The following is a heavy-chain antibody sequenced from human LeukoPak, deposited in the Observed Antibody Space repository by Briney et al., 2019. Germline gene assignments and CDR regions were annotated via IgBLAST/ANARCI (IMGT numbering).Heavy chain of an antibody. CDR2: IIPIFGTA. V-gene: IGHV1-69*13. D-gene: IGHD3-3*01. J-gene: IGHJ5*02. Sequence: SVKVSCKASGGTFSSYAISWVRQAPGQGLEWMGGIIPIFGTANYAQKFQGRVTITADESTSTAYMELSSLRSEDTAVYYCARCYDLWSGYYRWLDPWGQGTLVTVSS. CDR3: ARCYDLWSGYYRWLDP. CDR1: GGTFSSYA.